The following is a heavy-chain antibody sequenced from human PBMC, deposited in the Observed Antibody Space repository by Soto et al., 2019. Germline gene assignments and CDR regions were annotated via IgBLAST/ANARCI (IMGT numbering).Heavy chain of an antibody. Sequence: SETLSLTCTVSGGSISSYYCSWIRQPAGKGLEWIGRIYTSGSTNYNPSLKSRVTMSVDTSKNQFSLKLSSVTAADTAVYYCARGGSSWYPDYYGMDVWGQGTTVTVSS. CDR1: GGSISSYY. CDR2: IYTSGST. D-gene: IGHD6-13*01. CDR3: ARGGSSWYPDYYGMDV. V-gene: IGHV4-4*07. J-gene: IGHJ6*02.